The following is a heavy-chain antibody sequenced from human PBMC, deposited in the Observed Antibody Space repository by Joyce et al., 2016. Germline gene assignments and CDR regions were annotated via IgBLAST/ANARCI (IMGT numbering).Heavy chain of an antibody. J-gene: IGHJ1*01. D-gene: IGHD2-8*02. CDR3: AVTGGRYFPDSLRH. Sequence: QLVQSGAEVKKPGASVKLSCKVSGDSLTELSMHWVRQAPGQGLEGMGCVDTEGGGPIEAQKFQGRVIRPDDTSTGTAFMERSTLGSEDTAVYYCAVTGGRYFPDSLRHWGQGTLLIVSS. CDR1: GDSLTELS. V-gene: IGHV1-24*01. CDR2: VDTEGGGP.